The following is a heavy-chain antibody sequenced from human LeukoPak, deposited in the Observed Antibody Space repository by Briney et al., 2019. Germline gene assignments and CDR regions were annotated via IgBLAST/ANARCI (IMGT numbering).Heavy chain of an antibody. J-gene: IGHJ4*02. V-gene: IGHV4-59*01. D-gene: IGHD2-8*02. Sequence: PSETLSLTCSVSVDSISGNYWSWMRQPPGKGLEWIGYIYYTGTTNYNPSLKSRVAMSVDTSKNQFSLNLSSVTAADAAVYYCARLLAGCPGGRCRAHFDYWGQGTQVTVSS. CDR1: VDSISGNY. CDR3: ARLLAGCPGGRCRAHFDY. CDR2: IYYTGTT.